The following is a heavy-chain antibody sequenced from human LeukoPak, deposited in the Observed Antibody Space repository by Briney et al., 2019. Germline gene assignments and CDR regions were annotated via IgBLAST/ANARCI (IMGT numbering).Heavy chain of an antibody. D-gene: IGHD3-3*01. CDR2: IYYSGST. V-gene: IGHV4-30-4*08. CDR3: ARGGHLDDFWSRYYFY. CDR1: GGSISSGDYY. J-gene: IGHJ4*02. Sequence: PSQTLSLTCTVSGGSISSGDYYWSRIRQPPGKGLEWIGYIYYSGSTYYNPSLKSRVTISVDTSKNQFSLKLSSVAAADTAVYYCARGGHLDDFWSRYYFYWGQGTLVTVSS.